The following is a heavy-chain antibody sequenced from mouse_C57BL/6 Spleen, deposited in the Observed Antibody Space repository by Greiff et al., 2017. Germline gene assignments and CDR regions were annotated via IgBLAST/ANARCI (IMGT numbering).Heavy chain of an antibody. CDR3: TRRGAGTGYAVDY. CDR1: GYTFTDYE. Sequence: QVQLKESGAELVRPGASVTLSCKASGYTFTDYEMHWVKQTPVHGLEWIGAIDPETGGTDYNQKFKGKAILTADKASSTAYMELRSLTSEDSAVYYCTRRGAGTGYAVDYRGQGTSVTVSS. D-gene: IGHD4-1*01. J-gene: IGHJ4*01. V-gene: IGHV1-15*01. CDR2: IDPETGGT.